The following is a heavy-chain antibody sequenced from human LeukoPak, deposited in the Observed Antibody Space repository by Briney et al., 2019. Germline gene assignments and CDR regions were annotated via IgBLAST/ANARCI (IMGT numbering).Heavy chain of an antibody. J-gene: IGHJ4*02. Sequence: GGSLRLSCAASGFTFSSYSMNWVRQAPGKGLEWVSSISSSSSYIYFADSVKGGFTFSRDNAKNSLYLQMNSLRADDTAVYYCASCSGGSCYSGRIDYWGQGTLVTVS. V-gene: IGHV3-21*01. CDR2: ISSSSSYI. CDR3: ASCSGGSCYSGRIDY. D-gene: IGHD2-15*01. CDR1: GFTFSSYS.